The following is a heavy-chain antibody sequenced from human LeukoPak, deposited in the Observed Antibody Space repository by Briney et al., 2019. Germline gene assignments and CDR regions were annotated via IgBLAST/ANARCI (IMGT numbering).Heavy chain of an antibody. Sequence: GGSLRLSCAASGFTFSSYGMSWVRQATGKGLEWVSAIGTAGDTYYPGSVKGRFTISREDDKNSLYLQMNSLRGGDTAVYYCARAWFHGGMDVWGKGTTVTISS. V-gene: IGHV3-13*01. CDR1: GFTFSSYG. J-gene: IGHJ6*04. CDR3: ARAWFHGGMDV. CDR2: IGTAGDT. D-gene: IGHD3-10*01.